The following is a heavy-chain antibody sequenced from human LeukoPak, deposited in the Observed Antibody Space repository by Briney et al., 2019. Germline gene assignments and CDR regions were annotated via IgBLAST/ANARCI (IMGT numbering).Heavy chain of an antibody. CDR3: ASSRNIVVVPAIDY. Sequence: SVKVSCKASGGTFSSYAISWVRQAPGQGLEWMGGIIPIFGTANYAQKFQGRVTITADESTSTAYMELSSLRSEDTAVYYCASSRNIVVVPAIDYWGQGTLVTVS. D-gene: IGHD2-2*01. V-gene: IGHV1-69*01. CDR2: IIPIFGTA. J-gene: IGHJ4*02. CDR1: GGTFSSYA.